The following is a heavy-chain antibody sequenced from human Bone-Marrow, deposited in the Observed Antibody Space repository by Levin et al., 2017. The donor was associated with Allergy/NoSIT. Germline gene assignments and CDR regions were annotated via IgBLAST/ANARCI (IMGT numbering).Heavy chain of an antibody. V-gene: IGHV3-15*01. CDR1: GFTFSNAW. Sequence: PGGSLRLSCAASGFTFSNAWMSWVRQAPGKGLEWVGRIKSKTDGGTTDYAAPVKGRFTISRDDSKNTLYLQMNSLKTEDTAVYYCTTDARYYYDSSGYYTDNDAFDIWGQGTMVTVSS. CDR2: IKSKTDGGTT. J-gene: IGHJ3*02. CDR3: TTDARYYYDSSGYYTDNDAFDI. D-gene: IGHD3-22*01.